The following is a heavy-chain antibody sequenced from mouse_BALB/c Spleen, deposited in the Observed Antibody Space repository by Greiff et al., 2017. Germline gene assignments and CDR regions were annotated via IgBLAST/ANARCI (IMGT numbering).Heavy chain of an antibody. CDR2: IWAGGST. V-gene: IGHV2-9*02. J-gene: IGHJ4*01. CDR3: AREGLLRLLYAMDY. D-gene: IGHD1-2*01. CDR1: GFSLTSYG. Sequence: VKLMESGPGLVAPSQSLSITCTVSGFSLTSYGVHWVRQPPGKGLEWLGVIWAGGSTNYNSALMSRLSISKDNSKSQVFLKMNSLQTDDTAMYYCAREGLLRLLYAMDYWGQGTSVTVSS.